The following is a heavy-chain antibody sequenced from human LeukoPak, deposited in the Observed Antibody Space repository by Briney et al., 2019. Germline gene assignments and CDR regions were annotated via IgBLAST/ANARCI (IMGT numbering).Heavy chain of an antibody. J-gene: IGHJ3*02. Sequence: ASVKVSCKASGYTFTSYDINWVRQATGQGLEWMGWMNPNSGNTGYAQKFQGRVTITRSTSISTAYMELSSLRSEDTAVYYCAREDLNDAFDIWGQGTMVTVSS. D-gene: IGHD2-15*01. CDR1: GYTFTSYD. CDR2: MNPNSGNT. V-gene: IGHV1-8*03. CDR3: AREDLNDAFDI.